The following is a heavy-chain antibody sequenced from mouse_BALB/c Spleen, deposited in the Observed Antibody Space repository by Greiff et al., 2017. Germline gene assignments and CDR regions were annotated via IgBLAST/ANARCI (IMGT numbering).Heavy chain of an antibody. CDR3: ARVVRREAYYAMDY. CDR1: GFSLTSYG. Sequence: QVQLKESGPGLVAPSQSLSITCTVSGFSLTSYGVHWVRQPPGKGLEWLGVIWAGGSTNYNSALMSRLSISKDNSKSQVFLKMNSLQTDDTAMYYCARVVRREAYYAMDYWGQGTSVTVSS. D-gene: IGHD2-14*01. CDR2: IWAGGST. J-gene: IGHJ4*01. V-gene: IGHV2-9*02.